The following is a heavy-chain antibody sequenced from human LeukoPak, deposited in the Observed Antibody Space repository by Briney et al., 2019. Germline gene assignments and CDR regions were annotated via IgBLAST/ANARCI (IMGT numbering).Heavy chain of an antibody. CDR3: ATELSAGY. V-gene: IGHV3-74*01. CDR2: IYGDGSTT. J-gene: IGHJ4*02. D-gene: IGHD2/OR15-2a*01. CDR1: GFSFSRYW. Sequence: PGGSLRLSCAASGFSFSRYWMHWVRQAPGKGLVWVSRIYGDGSTTHYADSVKGRFTISRDNAKNTLYLRMNSLRAEDTAVYYCATELSAGYWGQGTLVTVSS.